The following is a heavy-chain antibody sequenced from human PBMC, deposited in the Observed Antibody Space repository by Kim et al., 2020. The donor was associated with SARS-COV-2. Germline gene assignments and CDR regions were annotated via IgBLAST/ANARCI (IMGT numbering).Heavy chain of an antibody. CDR3: ARDKDCTNVACFPGFDP. CDR1: EFTFSEYS. D-gene: IGHD2-21*01. Sequence: GGSLRLSCAASEFTFSEYSMNWVRQVPGKGLEWVSSITSSSTYVYYGDSVKGRFSISRDNAKNLLYLQMNSLGAEDTAVYYCARDKDCTNVACFPGFDP. J-gene: IGHJ5*02. V-gene: IGHV3-21*01. CDR2: ITSSSTYV.